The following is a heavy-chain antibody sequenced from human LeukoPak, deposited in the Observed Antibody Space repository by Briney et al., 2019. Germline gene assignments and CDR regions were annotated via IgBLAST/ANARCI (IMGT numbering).Heavy chain of an antibody. V-gene: IGHV3-23*01. CDR1: GFTFSSYT. CDR2: IGGSGVT. Sequence: PGGSLRLSCAASGFTFSSYTMRWVRQAPGKGLECVSSIGGSGVTYYADSVKGRFTISRDNAKNSLYLQMNSLRAEDTAVYYCARGFRWLDPWGQGTLVTVSS. J-gene: IGHJ5*02. CDR3: ARGFRWLDP.